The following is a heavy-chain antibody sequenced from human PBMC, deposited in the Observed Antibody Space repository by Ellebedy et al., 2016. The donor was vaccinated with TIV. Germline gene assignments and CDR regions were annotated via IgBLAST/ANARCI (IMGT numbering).Heavy chain of an antibody. D-gene: IGHD3-10*01. V-gene: IGHV3-23*01. CDR1: GFTFRNYA. CDR2: VSGSGEKT. CDR3: AKDSGRSGWISDY. Sequence: PGGSLRLSCAASGFTFRNYAMTWVRQAPGKRLEWVSVVSGSGEKTYYADSVKGRFTISRDSSKNTLYLQMNSLRVEDTAVYFCAKDSGRSGWISDYWGQGTLVTVSS. J-gene: IGHJ4*02.